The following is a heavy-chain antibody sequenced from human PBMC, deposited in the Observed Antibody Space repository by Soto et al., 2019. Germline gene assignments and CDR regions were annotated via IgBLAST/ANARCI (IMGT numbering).Heavy chain of an antibody. CDR3: AASIFYYGMDV. J-gene: IGHJ6*02. V-gene: IGHV5-51*01. CDR2: IYPGDSDT. Sequence: PGESLKISCKVSGYTFTNYWIGWVRQMPGKGLEWMGIIYPGDSDTKYNPSFQGQVTISADKSITTTYLRWTSLKALDTAIYYCAASIFYYGMDVWGQGTTVTVSS. CDR1: GYTFTNYW.